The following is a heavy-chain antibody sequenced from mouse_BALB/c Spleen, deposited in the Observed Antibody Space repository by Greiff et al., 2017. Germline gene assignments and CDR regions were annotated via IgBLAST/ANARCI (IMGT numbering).Heavy chain of an antibody. V-gene: IGHV2-9*02. J-gene: IGHJ2*01. CDR3: ARDHGLLYYIDY. CDR2: IWAGGST. Sequence: VKLQESGPGLVAPSQSLSITCTVSGFSLTSYGVHWVRQPPGKGLEWLGVIWAGGSTNYNSALMSRLSISKDNSKSQVFLKMNSLQTDDTAMYYCARDHGLLYYIDYWGQGTTLTVSS. CDR1: GFSLTSYG.